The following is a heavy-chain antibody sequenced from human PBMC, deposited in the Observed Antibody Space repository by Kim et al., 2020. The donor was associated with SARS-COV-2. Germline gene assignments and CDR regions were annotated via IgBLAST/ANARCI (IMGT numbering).Heavy chain of an antibody. V-gene: IGHV4-59*01. CDR1: GGSISSYY. CDR2: IYYSGST. D-gene: IGHD6-13*01. Sequence: SETLSLTCTVSGGSISSYYWSWIRQPPGKGLEWIGYIYYSGSTNYNPSLKSRVTISVDTSKNQFSLKLSSVTAAGTAVYYCARVVAAAGTVDYWGQGTLVTVSS. J-gene: IGHJ4*02. CDR3: ARVVAAAGTVDY.